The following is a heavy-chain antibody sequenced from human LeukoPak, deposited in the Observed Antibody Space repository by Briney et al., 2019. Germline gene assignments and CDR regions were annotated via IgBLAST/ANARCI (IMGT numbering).Heavy chain of an antibody. CDR3: ARANTYYYDSSGYYYYYGMDV. J-gene: IGHJ6*02. CDR2: IYHSGST. CDR1: GGSISSSSYY. Sequence: SETLSLTCTVSGGSISSSSYYWGWIRQPPGKGLEWIGSIYHSGSTYYNPSLKSRVTISVDTSKNQFSLKLSSVTAADTAVYYCARANTYYYDSSGYYYYYGMDVWGQGTTVTVSS. V-gene: IGHV4-39*01. D-gene: IGHD3-22*01.